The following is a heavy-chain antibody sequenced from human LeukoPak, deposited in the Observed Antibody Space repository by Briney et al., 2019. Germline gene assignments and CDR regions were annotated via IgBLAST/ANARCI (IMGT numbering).Heavy chain of an antibody. CDR1: GYTFTSYG. V-gene: IGHV1-18*04. J-gene: IGHJ4*02. CDR2: IGAYNGNT. CDR3: ARARGYCSGGSCRHFDY. D-gene: IGHD2-15*01. Sequence: ASVKVSCKASGYTFTSYGISWVRQALGQGLEWMGWIGAYNGNTNYAQKLQGRVTMTTDTSTSTAYMELRSLRSDDTAVYYCARARGYCSGGSCRHFDYWGQGTLVTVSS.